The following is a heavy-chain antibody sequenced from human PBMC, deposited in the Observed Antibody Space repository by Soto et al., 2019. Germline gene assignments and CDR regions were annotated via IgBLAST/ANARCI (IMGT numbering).Heavy chain of an antibody. CDR2: TYYRSKWYN. CDR1: GDSVSSNSAA. CDR3: ARDSYSSSWYPHDY. V-gene: IGHV6-1*01. D-gene: IGHD6-13*01. J-gene: IGHJ4*02. Sequence: SQTLSLTCATSGDSVSSNSAAWNWIRQSPSRGLEWLGRTYYRSKWYNDYEVSVKSRKNINPDTSKKQFSQQLNSVTPEDTAVYYCARDSYSSSWYPHDYWGQGTLVTVSS.